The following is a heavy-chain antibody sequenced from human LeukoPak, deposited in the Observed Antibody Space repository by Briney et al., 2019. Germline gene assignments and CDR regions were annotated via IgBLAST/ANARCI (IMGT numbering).Heavy chain of an antibody. V-gene: IGHV3-30*18. J-gene: IGHJ3*02. Sequence: QAGGSLRLSCAASGFTFSSYGMHWVRQAPGKGLEWVAVISYDGSNKYYADSVKGRFTISRDNSKNTLYLQMNSLRAEDTAVYYCAKDYSSWPKYRKGVDAFDIWGQGTMVTVSS. CDR1: GFTFSSYG. CDR3: AKDYSSWPKYRKGVDAFDI. D-gene: IGHD6-13*01. CDR2: ISYDGSNK.